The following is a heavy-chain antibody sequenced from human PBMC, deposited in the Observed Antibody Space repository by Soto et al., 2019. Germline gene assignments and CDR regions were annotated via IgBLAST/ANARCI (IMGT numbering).Heavy chain of an antibody. J-gene: IGHJ4*02. CDR1: GVTLSNVW. CDR3: SHGYYQYFES. V-gene: IGHV3-15*07. CDR2: IKSKTDGGTV. D-gene: IGHD5-18*01. Sequence: EVQLAESGGGLVKPGGSLRLSCAVSGVTLSNVWMNWVRQAPGKGPEWVGRIKSKTDGGTVEYAAPVKDRFTISRDDSENTLYLQMNSLKTEDPVVYYCSHGYYQYFESWGQGTLVTVSS.